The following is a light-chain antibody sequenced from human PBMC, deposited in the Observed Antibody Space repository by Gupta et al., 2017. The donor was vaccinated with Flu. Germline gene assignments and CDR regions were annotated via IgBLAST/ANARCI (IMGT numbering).Light chain of an antibody. Sequence: DIQMTQSPSTLSASVGDRVTITCRASQSISSWLVWYQQKPGKAPKILISKVSDLESGVPSRFSGSGSGTEFTLTIDSLQPDDFATYYCQQDTSYPYNFGQGTKVEIK. CDR3: QQDTSYPYN. CDR2: KVS. V-gene: IGKV1-5*03. CDR1: QSISSW. J-gene: IGKJ2*01.